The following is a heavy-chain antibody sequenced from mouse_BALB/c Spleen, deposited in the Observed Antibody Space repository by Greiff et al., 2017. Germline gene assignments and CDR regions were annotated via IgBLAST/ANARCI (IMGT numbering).Heavy chain of an antibody. Sequence: EVQGVESGGGLVQPGGSRKLSCAASGFTFSSFGMHWVRQAPEKGLEWVAYISSGSSTIYYADTVKGRFTISRDNPKNTLFLQMTSLRSEDTAMYYCAREVRPSYWYFDVWGAGPTVTVSS. CDR1: GFTFSSFG. D-gene: IGHD2-14*01. CDR3: AREVRPSYWYFDV. CDR2: ISSGSSTI. V-gene: IGHV5-17*02. J-gene: IGHJ1*01.